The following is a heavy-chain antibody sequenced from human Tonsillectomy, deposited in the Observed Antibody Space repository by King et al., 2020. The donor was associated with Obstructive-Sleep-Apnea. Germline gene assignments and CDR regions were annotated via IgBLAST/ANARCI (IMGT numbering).Heavy chain of an antibody. J-gene: IGHJ3*02. D-gene: IGHD6-13*01. V-gene: IGHV4-31*03. CDR2: IYYSGST. Sequence: QLQESGPGLVKPSQTLSLTCTVSVGSIGRGGYYWSWIRQHPGKGVEWIWYIYYSGSTYSNPSLKSRVTISVDTSKNQFSLKLSSVTAADTAVYYCARERGVAAAHAFDIWGQGTMVTVSS. CDR3: ARERGVAAAHAFDI. CDR1: VGSIGRGGYY.